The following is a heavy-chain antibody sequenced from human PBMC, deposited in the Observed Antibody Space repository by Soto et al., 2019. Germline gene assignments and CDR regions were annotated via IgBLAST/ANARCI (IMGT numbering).Heavy chain of an antibody. CDR2: ISYDGSNK. Sequence: GGSLRLSCAASGFTFSSYAMHWVRQAPGKGLEWVAVISYDGSNKYYADSVKGRFTISRDNSKNTLYLQMNSLRAEDTAVYYCARDAPYSGSYYYYNGMDVWGQGTTVTVSS. J-gene: IGHJ6*02. D-gene: IGHD1-26*01. V-gene: IGHV3-30*04. CDR3: ARDAPYSGSYYYYNGMDV. CDR1: GFTFSSYA.